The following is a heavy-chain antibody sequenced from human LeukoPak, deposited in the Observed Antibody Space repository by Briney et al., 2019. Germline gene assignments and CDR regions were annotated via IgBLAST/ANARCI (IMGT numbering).Heavy chain of an antibody. D-gene: IGHD1-7*01. CDR1: GGSVSSYY. J-gene: IGHJ6*02. V-gene: IGHV4-59*02. CDR2: IYYSGST. Sequence: SETLSLTCTVSGGSVSSYYWSWIRQPPGKGLEWIGYIYYSGSTNYNPSLKSRVTISVDTSNNQFSLKLSSVTAADTAVYHCARDNWNYGSSMDVWGQGTTVTVSS. CDR3: ARDNWNYGSSMDV.